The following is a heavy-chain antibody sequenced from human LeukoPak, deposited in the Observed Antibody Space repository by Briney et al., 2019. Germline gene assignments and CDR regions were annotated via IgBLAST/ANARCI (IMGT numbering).Heavy chain of an antibody. CDR2: ISSSGDTI. J-gene: IGHJ4*02. Sequence: PGGSLRLSCAASGFTLSSYQMNWVRQAPGKGLEWVSYISSSGDTIYYADSVKGRFTISRDNAKNSLHLQMNSLRAEDTAVYYCATFSDYWGQGTPVTVSS. CDR1: GFTLSSYQ. V-gene: IGHV3-48*03. CDR3: ATFSDY.